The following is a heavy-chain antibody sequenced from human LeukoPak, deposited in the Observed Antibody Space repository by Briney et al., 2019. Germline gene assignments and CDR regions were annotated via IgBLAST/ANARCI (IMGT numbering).Heavy chain of an antibody. CDR1: GYTLTELS. Sequence: ASMKVSCKVSGYTLTELSMHWVRQAPGKGLEWMGGFDPEDGETIYAQKFQGRVTMTEDTSTDTAYMELSSLRSEDTAVYYCATVKYYDFWSGYYRKEYYFDYWGQGTLVTVSS. V-gene: IGHV1-24*01. CDR3: ATVKYYDFWSGYYRKEYYFDY. J-gene: IGHJ4*02. D-gene: IGHD3-3*01. CDR2: FDPEDGET.